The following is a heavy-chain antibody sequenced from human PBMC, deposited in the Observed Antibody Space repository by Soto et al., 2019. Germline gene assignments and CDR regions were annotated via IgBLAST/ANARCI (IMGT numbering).Heavy chain of an antibody. Sequence: TGGSLRLSCAASGFTFSSYGMHWVRQAPGKGLEWVAVIWYDGSNKYYADSVKGRFTISRDNSKNTLYLQMNSLRAEDTAVYYCARDLVDIVVVPAAMQYYYYYMDVWGKGTTVTVSS. D-gene: IGHD2-2*03. V-gene: IGHV3-33*01. J-gene: IGHJ6*03. CDR3: ARDLVDIVVVPAAMQYYYYYMDV. CDR1: GFTFSSYG. CDR2: IWYDGSNK.